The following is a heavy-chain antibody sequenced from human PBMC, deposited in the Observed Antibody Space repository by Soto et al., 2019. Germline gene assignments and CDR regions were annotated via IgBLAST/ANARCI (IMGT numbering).Heavy chain of an antibody. V-gene: IGHV4-31*03. Sequence: QVQLQESGPGLVKPSQTLSLTCTVSGGSISSGGYYWSWIRQHPGKGLEWIGYIYYSGSTYYNPYLKSRVTISVDTSKNQFSLKLSSVTAADTAVYYCARENWNQHNWFDPWGQGTLVTVSS. J-gene: IGHJ5*02. CDR3: ARENWNQHNWFDP. CDR1: GGSISSGGYY. CDR2: IYYSGST. D-gene: IGHD1-1*01.